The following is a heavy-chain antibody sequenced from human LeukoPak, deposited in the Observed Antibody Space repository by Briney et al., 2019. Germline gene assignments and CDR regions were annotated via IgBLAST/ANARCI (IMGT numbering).Heavy chain of an antibody. CDR1: GYSFTNYA. CDR3: ARRSMVQHLDV. V-gene: IGHV7-4-1*02. Sequence: ASVKVSCKASGYSFTNYAMNWVRQAPGQGLEWMGWIHPSTGNPTYAQAFTGRIVFSLDTSVSTAYLQIRSLKAEDTAVYFCARRSMVQHLDVWGKGTTVIVSS. D-gene: IGHD3-10*01. CDR2: IHPSTGNP. J-gene: IGHJ6*04.